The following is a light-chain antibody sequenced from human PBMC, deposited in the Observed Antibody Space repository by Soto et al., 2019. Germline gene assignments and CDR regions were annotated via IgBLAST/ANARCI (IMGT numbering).Light chain of an antibody. Sequence: EIVMTQSPATLSVSPGERASLSCRASQSVSSNLAWYQQKPGQAPRVLIYAASTRATGIPDRFSGSGSGTEFTLTISSLHSEDFGVYYCQQYDNWWTFGQWGKVDIK. CDR3: QQYDNWWT. CDR2: AAS. J-gene: IGKJ1*01. CDR1: QSVSSN. V-gene: IGKV3-15*01.